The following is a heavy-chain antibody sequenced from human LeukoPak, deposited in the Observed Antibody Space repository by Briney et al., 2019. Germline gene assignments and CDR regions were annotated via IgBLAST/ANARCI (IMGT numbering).Heavy chain of an antibody. J-gene: IGHJ4*02. Sequence: TSETLSLTCAVYGGSFSGYYWTWIRQPPGKGLEWIGEMNHSGSANYNPSLKSRVTTSVDTSKNQCSLRLSSVTAADTAVYYCAARLMVVAAIEEYYFDYWGQGTLVTVSS. CDR1: GGSFSGYY. D-gene: IGHD2-15*01. V-gene: IGHV4-34*01. CDR3: AARLMVVAAIEEYYFDY. CDR2: MNHSGSA.